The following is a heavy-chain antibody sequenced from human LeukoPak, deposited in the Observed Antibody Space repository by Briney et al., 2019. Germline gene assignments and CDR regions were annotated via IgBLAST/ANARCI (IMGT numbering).Heavy chain of an antibody. J-gene: IGHJ5*01. Sequence: GGSLRLSCVASGFTFNTYAIHWVRQAPGKGLEWVALISYNGRRKDYAESVKGRFTISRDNLKNTLYLQMNSLRAEDTAVYYCANPPTVTKIRFDSWGQGTLVTVSS. D-gene: IGHD4-17*01. CDR3: ANPPTVTKIRFDS. CDR2: ISYNGRRK. V-gene: IGHV3-30*18. CDR1: GFTFNTYA.